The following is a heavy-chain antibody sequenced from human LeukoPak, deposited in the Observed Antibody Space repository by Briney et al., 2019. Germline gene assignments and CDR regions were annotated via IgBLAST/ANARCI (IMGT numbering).Heavy chain of an antibody. D-gene: IGHD2-8*02. Sequence: GGSLRLSCAASGFIFSPYWVTWVRQAPGMGLEWVANMKEDGGEKFYVDSVRGRFTTSRDNAKNSLYLQMSSLRVEDTGVYYCARVRTEWYIDLWGRGTLVTVST. J-gene: IGHJ2*01. CDR3: ARVRTEWYIDL. CDR1: GFIFSPYW. CDR2: MKEDGGEK. V-gene: IGHV3-7*01.